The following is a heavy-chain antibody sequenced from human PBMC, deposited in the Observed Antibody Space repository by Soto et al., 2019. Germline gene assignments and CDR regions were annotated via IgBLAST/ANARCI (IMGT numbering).Heavy chain of an antibody. J-gene: IGHJ4*02. CDR3: ARDREIVVVALDY. D-gene: IGHD3-22*01. V-gene: IGHV3-30-3*01. CDR1: GFTFSSYA. Sequence: QVQLVESGGGVVQPGRSLRLSCAASGFTFSSYAMHWVRHAPGKGLEWVAVISYDGSNKYYADSVKGRFTISRDNSKNTLYLQMNSLRAEDTAVYYCARDREIVVVALDYWGQGTLVTVSS. CDR2: ISYDGSNK.